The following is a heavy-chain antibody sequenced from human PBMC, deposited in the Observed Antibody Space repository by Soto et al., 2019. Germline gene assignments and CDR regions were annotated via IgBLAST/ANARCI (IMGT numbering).Heavy chain of an antibody. D-gene: IGHD2-21*02. CDR3: ARTAIGDPSWFEP. J-gene: IGHJ5*02. CDR2: ISVYNGNA. Sequence: QVQLVQSGAEVKKPGASVKVSCKASGYRFASYGISWVRQAPGQGLEWMGWISVYNGNATYEENFQDRVTLTTDTSPSTAYMELRRLRSDDTAVHSCARTAIGDPSWFEPRGQATLVTVSS. CDR1: GYRFASYG. V-gene: IGHV1-18*01.